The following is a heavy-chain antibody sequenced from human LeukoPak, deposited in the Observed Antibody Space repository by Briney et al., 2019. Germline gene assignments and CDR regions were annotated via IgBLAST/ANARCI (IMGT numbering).Heavy chain of an antibody. J-gene: IGHJ4*02. CDR1: GYTFTSYY. D-gene: IGHD6-13*01. V-gene: IGHV1-46*01. CDR3: ASPSGSSWYSKYYFVH. CDR2: INPSGGST. Sequence: ASVKVSCKASGYTFTSYYMHWVRQAPGQGLEWMGIINPSGGSTSYAQKFQGRVTMTRDTSTSTYLELNRLRSDDTAVYYCASPSGSSWYSKYYFVHWGLGTLVTVSS.